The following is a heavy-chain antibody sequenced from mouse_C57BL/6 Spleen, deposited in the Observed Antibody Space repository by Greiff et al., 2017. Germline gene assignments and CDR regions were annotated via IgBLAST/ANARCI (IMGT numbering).Heavy chain of an antibody. CDR1: GFTFSDYY. V-gene: IGHV5-16*01. J-gene: IGHJ2*01. CDR3: ARATAQAPSYYFDY. CDR2: INYAGSST. D-gene: IGHD3-2*02. Sequence: DVQLVESEGGLVQPGSSMKLSCTASGFTFSDYYMALVRQVPEKGLEWVANINYAGSSTYYLDSLKSRFISDRDNAKNILYLQMSSLKAEDTSTYYCARATAQAPSYYFDYRGQGTTRTVSA.